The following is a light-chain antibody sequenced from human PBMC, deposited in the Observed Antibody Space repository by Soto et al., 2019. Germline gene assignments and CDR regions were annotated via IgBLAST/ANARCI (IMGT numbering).Light chain of an antibody. CDR1: SSNIGNNY. CDR2: DNN. Sequence: QSALTQPPSVSAAPGQKVTISCSGSSSNIGNNYVSWYQQLPGTAPKLLIYDNNKRPSGIPDRFSGSKSGTSATLGITGLQTGYEADYYCGTWDSSLSAYVFGTGTKLTVL. V-gene: IGLV1-51*01. J-gene: IGLJ1*01. CDR3: GTWDSSLSAYV.